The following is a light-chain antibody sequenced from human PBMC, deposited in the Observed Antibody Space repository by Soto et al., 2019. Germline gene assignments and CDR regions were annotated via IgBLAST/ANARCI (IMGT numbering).Light chain of an antibody. CDR2: GAS. V-gene: IGKV3-20*01. CDR1: QSVSSSY. Sequence: IVLTQSPCSLSSSLGDRATISCRASQSVSSSYLAWYQQKPGQAPRLLIYGASSRATGIPDRFSGSGAGTYFTLTISRLEPEDFAVYYCQQYGSSPTFGQGTRLEIK. J-gene: IGKJ5*01. CDR3: QQYGSSPT.